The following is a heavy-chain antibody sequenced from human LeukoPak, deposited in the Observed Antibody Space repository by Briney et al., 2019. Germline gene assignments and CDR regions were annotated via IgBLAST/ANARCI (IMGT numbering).Heavy chain of an antibody. D-gene: IGHD6-13*01. J-gene: IGHJ6*02. Sequence: GGSLRLSCAASGFTFTSYAMIWVRQAPGKGLEWVSAISGSGGYTYYADSVKRRFTISRDNSKNTLYLQINSLRAEDTAVYYCAKVVAAANYYYYGMDVWGQGTTVTVSS. CDR3: AKVVAAANYYYYGMDV. V-gene: IGHV3-23*01. CDR2: ISGSGGYT. CDR1: GFTFTSYA.